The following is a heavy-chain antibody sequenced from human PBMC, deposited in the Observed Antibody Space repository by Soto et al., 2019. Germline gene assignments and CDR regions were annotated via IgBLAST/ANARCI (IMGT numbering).Heavy chain of an antibody. Sequence: GGSLRLSCAASGFTFSSYGMHWVRQAPGKGLEWVAVISYDGSNKYYADSVKGRFTISRDNSKNTLYLQMNSLRAEDTAVYYCAKDQGYCSGGSCYSFPLDYWGQGTLVTVS. D-gene: IGHD2-15*01. CDR2: ISYDGSNK. J-gene: IGHJ4*02. V-gene: IGHV3-30*18. CDR1: GFTFSSYG. CDR3: AKDQGYCSGGSCYSFPLDY.